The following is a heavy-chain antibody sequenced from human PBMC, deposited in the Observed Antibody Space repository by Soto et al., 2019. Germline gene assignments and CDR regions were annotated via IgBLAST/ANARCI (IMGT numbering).Heavy chain of an antibody. CDR3: ARHSVSSGWYGTFDY. CDR2: IYPGDSDT. J-gene: IGHJ4*02. CDR1: GYSFTSYW. Sequence: GESLKISCKGSGYSFTSYWIGCVRQMPGKGLEWRGIIYPGDSDTRYSPSFQGQDTISADKSISTAYLQWSSLKASDTAMYYCARHSVSSGWYGTFDYWGQGTLVTVSS. V-gene: IGHV5-51*01. D-gene: IGHD6-19*01.